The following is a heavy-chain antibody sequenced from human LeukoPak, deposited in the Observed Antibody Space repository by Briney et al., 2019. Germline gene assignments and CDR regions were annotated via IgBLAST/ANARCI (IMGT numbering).Heavy chain of an antibody. D-gene: IGHD3-10*01. V-gene: IGHV4-34*01. Sequence: NPSETLSLTCAVYGGSFSGYYWSWIRQPPGKGLEWIGEINQSGSTKYNPSLESRVTISEYKSKKQFSLKLTTMTAADTAVYYCARGPASGSYFAWFDPWGQGALVSVSS. CDR3: ARGPASGSYFAWFDP. CDR1: GGSFSGYY. J-gene: IGHJ5*02. CDR2: INQSGST.